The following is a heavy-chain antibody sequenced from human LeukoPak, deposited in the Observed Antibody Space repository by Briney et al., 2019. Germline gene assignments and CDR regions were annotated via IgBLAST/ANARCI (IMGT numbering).Heavy chain of an antibody. CDR2: IFPGDSDT. CDR1: GYSFTSYW. Sequence: GESLKISCKGSGYSFTSYWIGWVRQMPGNGLEWMGIIFPGDSDTKYSPSFQGRVTISADKSISTAYLRWTSVQASDTAIYYCARLVEAPRRSTTSSGLLDFWGQGTLVTVSS. CDR3: ARLVEAPRRSTTSSGLLDF. D-gene: IGHD1-1*01. V-gene: IGHV5-51*01. J-gene: IGHJ4*02.